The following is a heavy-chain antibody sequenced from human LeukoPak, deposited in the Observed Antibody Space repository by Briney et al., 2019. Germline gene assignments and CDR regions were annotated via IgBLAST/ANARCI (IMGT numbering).Heavy chain of an antibody. CDR1: GFTFSSYA. CDR3: AKDLQGQWLMEGYGMDV. J-gene: IGHJ6*02. D-gene: IGHD6-19*01. CDR2: ISGSGGAT. V-gene: IGHV3-23*01. Sequence: HPGGSLRLSCAASGFTFSSYAMSWVRQATGKGLEWVSAISGSGGATYYADSVKGRFTISRDNSKNTLYLQMNSLRAEDTAVYYCAKDLQGQWLMEGYGMDVWGQGTTVTVSS.